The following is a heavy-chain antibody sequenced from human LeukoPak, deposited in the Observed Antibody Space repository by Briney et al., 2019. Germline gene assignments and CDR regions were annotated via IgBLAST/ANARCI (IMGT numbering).Heavy chain of an antibody. CDR3: ARASSTTWYLFDY. CDR1: GFTFSRYA. V-gene: IGHV3-64*04. J-gene: IGHJ4*02. D-gene: IGHD6-13*01. CDR2: ISSNGGST. Sequence: GGSLRLSCSASGFTFSRYAMHWVRQAPGKGLEYVSAISSNGGSTYYADSVKGRFTISRDNSKNTLYLQMNSLRAEDTAVYYCARASSTTWYLFDYWGQGTLVTVSS.